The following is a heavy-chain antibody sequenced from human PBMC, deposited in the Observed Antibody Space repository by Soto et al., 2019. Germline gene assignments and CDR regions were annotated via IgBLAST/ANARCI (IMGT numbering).Heavy chain of an antibody. D-gene: IGHD6-19*01. CDR3: ARGGAVAGTSYWD. Sequence: QVQLQQSGPGLVKPSETLSLTCSVSGTSVSSYDWSWFRQPPGKGLEWIAYVSFTGETKYNPSLKSRVTMSVDTSKNQFSLKLTSVTAADTAVYYCARGGAVAGTSYWDWGQGTLVTISS. J-gene: IGHJ4*02. CDR2: VSFTGET. CDR1: GTSVSSYD. V-gene: IGHV4-59*02.